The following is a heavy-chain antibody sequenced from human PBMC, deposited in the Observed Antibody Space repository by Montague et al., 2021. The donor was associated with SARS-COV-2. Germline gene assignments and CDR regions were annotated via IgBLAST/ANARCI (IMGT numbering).Heavy chain of an antibody. CDR3: ARDGDEGYFFEY. Sequence: TLSLTCTVSGASISSGSYYWNWIGQHPGKGLEWIGYIHYSGSTYYTPSLQSRVAISVDTSKNEFSLKMTSVTAADTAVYYCARDGDEGYFFEYWGQGLLVTVSS. D-gene: IGHD2/OR15-2a*01. V-gene: IGHV4-31*03. CDR1: GASISSGSYY. CDR2: IHYSGST. J-gene: IGHJ4*02.